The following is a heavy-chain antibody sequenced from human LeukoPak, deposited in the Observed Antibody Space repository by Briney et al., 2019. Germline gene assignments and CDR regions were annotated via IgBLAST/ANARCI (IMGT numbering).Heavy chain of an antibody. Sequence: GGSLRLSCAASGFTFSSYGMSWVRQAPGKGLEWVSTISGTGANTYYADSVKGRFTISRDNFKSTLYLQMNSLRVEDAAVYYCASGYVWGSYRHFDYWGQGTLVTVSS. D-gene: IGHD3-16*02. CDR3: ASGYVWGSYRHFDY. CDR2: ISGTGANT. CDR1: GFTFSSYG. J-gene: IGHJ4*02. V-gene: IGHV3-23*01.